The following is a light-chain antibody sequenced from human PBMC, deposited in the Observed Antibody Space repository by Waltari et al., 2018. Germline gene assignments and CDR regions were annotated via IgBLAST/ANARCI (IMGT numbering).Light chain of an antibody. J-gene: IGKJ1*01. CDR2: WAS. Sequence: DFVMTQSPDSLAVSLGGRATINCRSSQTILDNADKSNYLAWYQHKPGQPPKLRISWASARESGGPDRFTGSGSGTDFTLTITSLQAEDVAIYYCQQYYATPRTFGQGTKVEVK. CDR1: QTILDNADKSNY. V-gene: IGKV4-1*01. CDR3: QQYYATPRT.